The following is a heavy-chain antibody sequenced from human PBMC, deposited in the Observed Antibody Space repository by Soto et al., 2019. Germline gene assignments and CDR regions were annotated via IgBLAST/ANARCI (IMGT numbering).Heavy chain of an antibody. CDR3: EKGVLRTWNDMDV. CDR1: GFSLDDYT. J-gene: IGHJ6*02. D-gene: IGHD1-1*01. V-gene: IGHV3-9*01. Sequence: EVQLVESGGDLLQPGGSLRLSCAGFGFSLDDYTMHWVRQAPGKGLEWVSGITWNCDIRAYAASVRGRFTVSKDSAKNSLYLQMNSLRIEDTALYYCEKGVLRTWNDMDVWGQGTAVIVSS. CDR2: ITWNCDIR.